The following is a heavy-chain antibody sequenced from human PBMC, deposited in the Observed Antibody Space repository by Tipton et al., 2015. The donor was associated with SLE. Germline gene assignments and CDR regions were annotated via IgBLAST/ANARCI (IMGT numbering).Heavy chain of an antibody. D-gene: IGHD3-3*01. J-gene: IGHJ6*02. CDR3: ARDQELEWLLSSYGMDV. Sequence: SLRLSCAASGFTFSSYAMSWVRQAPGKGLEWVSAISGSGGSTYYADSVRGRFTISRDNSKNTLNLQVNTLRAEDTAVYYCARDQELEWLLSSYGMDVWGQGTTVTVSS. CDR1: GFTFSSYA. V-gene: IGHV3-23*01. CDR2: ISGSGGST.